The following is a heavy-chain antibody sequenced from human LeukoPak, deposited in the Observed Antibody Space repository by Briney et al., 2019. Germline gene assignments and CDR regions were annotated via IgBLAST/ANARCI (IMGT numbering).Heavy chain of an antibody. CDR2: INHSGGT. V-gene: IGHV4-34*01. D-gene: IGHD4-11*01. CDR1: GGSISSYY. J-gene: IGHJ4*02. CDR3: AIGGTVTLRLFDY. Sequence: SETLSLTCTVSGGSISSYYWSWIRQPPGKGLEWIGEINHSGGTNYNPSLKSRVTISVDTSKNQFSLKLSSVTAADTAVYYCAIGGTVTLRLFDYWGQGTLVTVSS.